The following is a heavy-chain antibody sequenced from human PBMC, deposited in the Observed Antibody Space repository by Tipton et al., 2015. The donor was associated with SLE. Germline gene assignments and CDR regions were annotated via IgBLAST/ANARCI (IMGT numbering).Heavy chain of an antibody. CDR1: GFTFDDYA. CDR3: AKGQLVDWYVDL. J-gene: IGHJ2*01. V-gene: IGHV3-9*03. Sequence: SLRLSCAASGFTFDDYAMHWVRQAPGKGLEWVSGISWNSGSIGYADSVKGRFTISRDNAKNSLYLQMNSLRAEDMALYYCAKGQLVDWYVDLWGRGALVTVSS. CDR2: ISWNSGSI. D-gene: IGHD6-13*01.